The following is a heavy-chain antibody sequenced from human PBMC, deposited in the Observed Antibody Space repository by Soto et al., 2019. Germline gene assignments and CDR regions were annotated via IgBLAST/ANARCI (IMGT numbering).Heavy chain of an antibody. CDR2: IYYSGST. Sequence: QVQLQESGPGLVKPSQTLSLTCTVSGGSISSGDYYWSWIRQPPGKGLEWIGYIYYSGSTYYNPSLKSRVTISVDTSKNQFSLKLSSVTAADTAVYYCARGAVLGHDYGGNSFTAWFDPWGQGTLVTVSS. J-gene: IGHJ5*02. CDR1: GGSISSGDYY. D-gene: IGHD4-17*01. CDR3: ARGAVLGHDYGGNSFTAWFDP. V-gene: IGHV4-30-4*01.